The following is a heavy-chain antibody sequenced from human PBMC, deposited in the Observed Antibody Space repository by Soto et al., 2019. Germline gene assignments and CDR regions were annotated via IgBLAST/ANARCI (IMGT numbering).Heavy chain of an antibody. CDR1: GYTFTSYG. V-gene: IGHV1-18*04. CDR2: ISAYNGNT. CDR3: ARVDPRGRGHSRGWRIPDAFDI. D-gene: IGHD6-19*01. Sequence: ASVKVSCKASGYTFTSYGISWVRQAPGQGLEWMGWISAYNGNTNYAQKLQGRVTMTTDTSTSTAYMELRSLRSDDTAVYYCARVDPRGRGHSRGWRIPDAFDIWGQGTMVTVSS. J-gene: IGHJ3*02.